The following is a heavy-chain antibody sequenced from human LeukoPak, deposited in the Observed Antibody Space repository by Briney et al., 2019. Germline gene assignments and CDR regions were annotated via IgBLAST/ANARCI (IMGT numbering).Heavy chain of an antibody. CDR2: IKRNTYAT. CDR1: GFAFSASN. CDR3: INDTSSHS. V-gene: IGHV3-73*01. J-gene: IGHJ4*02. D-gene: IGHD3-22*01. Sequence: GGSLTLSCAGSGFAFSASNMYWVRQASGKGLDWVGHIKRNTYATTYAASMQGRFTISVDYSRNTAYLQMNSLKTEDTAVYYGINDTSSHSWDQGPLVTVSA.